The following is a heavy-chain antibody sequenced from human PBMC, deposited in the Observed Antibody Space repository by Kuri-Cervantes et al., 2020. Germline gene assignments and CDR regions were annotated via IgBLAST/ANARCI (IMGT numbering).Heavy chain of an antibody. J-gene: IGHJ6*03. Sequence: GSLRLSCAVYGGSFSGYYWSWIRQPPGKGLEWIGEINHSGSTNYNPSLKSRVTISVDTSKNQFSLKLRSVTAADTAVYYCARGPWTYYYYYYMDVWGKGTTVTVSS. CDR1: GGSFSGYY. CDR3: ARGPWTYYYYYYMDV. D-gene: IGHD3/OR15-3a*01. V-gene: IGHV4-34*01. CDR2: INHSGST.